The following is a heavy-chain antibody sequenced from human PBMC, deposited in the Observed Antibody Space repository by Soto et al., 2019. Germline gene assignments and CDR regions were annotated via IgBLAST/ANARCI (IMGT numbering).Heavy chain of an antibody. Sequence: SETLSLTCIVSGGSIRSYYWSWIRQPAGKALEWIGRIYTSGTTNYNPSLKSRATMLIDTSKNQFSLILSSVTAADTAVYYCAREGASGFGMDVWGQGTTVTISS. V-gene: IGHV4-4*07. J-gene: IGHJ6*02. D-gene: IGHD1-26*01. CDR1: GGSIRSYY. CDR2: IYTSGTT. CDR3: AREGASGFGMDV.